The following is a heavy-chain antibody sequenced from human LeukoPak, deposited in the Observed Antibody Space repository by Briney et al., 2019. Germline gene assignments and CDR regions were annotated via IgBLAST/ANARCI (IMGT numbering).Heavy chain of an antibody. D-gene: IGHD2-15*01. Sequence: PGGSLRLSCAASGFTFSSYWMHWVRQAPGKGLVWVSRINSDGCSTSYADSVKGRFTISRDNAKNTLYLQMNSLRAEDTAVYYCARGTLGYCSGGSCPTYYYYYYMDVWGKGTTVTVSS. CDR2: INSDGCST. CDR3: ARGTLGYCSGGSCPTYYYYYYMDV. V-gene: IGHV3-74*01. J-gene: IGHJ6*03. CDR1: GFTFSSYW.